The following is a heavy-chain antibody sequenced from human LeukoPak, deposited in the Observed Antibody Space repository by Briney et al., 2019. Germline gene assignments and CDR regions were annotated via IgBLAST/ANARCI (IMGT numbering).Heavy chain of an antibody. CDR1: GFTFSSYG. Sequence: GGSLRLSCAASGFTFSSYGMHWVRQAPGKGLEWVAFIRYDGSNKYYADSVKGRFTISRDNSKNTLYLQMNSLRAEDTAVYYCASTYSSTVSDAFDIWGQGTMVTVSS. J-gene: IGHJ3*02. V-gene: IGHV3-30*02. CDR3: ASTYSSTVSDAFDI. CDR2: IRYDGSNK. D-gene: IGHD6-13*01.